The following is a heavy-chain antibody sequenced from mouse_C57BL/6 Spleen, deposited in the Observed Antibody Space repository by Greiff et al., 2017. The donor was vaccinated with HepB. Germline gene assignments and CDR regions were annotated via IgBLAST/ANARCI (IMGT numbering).Heavy chain of an antibody. CDR2: ISSGSSTI. J-gene: IGHJ2*01. D-gene: IGHD1-1*01. CDR3: ARGYGPSFDY. Sequence: EVKLMESGGGLVKPGGSLKLSCAASGFTFSDYGMHWVRQAPEKGLEWVAYISSGSSTIYYADTVKGRFTISRDNAKNTLFLQMTSLRSEDTAMYYCARGYGPSFDYWGQGTTLTVSS. V-gene: IGHV5-17*01. CDR1: GFTFSDYG.